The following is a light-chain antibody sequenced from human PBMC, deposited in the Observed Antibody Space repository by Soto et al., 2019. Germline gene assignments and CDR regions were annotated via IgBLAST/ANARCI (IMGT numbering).Light chain of an antibody. Sequence: EIVLTQSPGTLSLSPGERTTLSCRASQTVISSYLAWYQQKPGQAPRLLISGASSRATGVPDRFSGSGSGTDFTLPISRLEPEDFAVYYCQQYGSSPLTFGGGTKVEIK. CDR1: QTVISSY. V-gene: IGKV3-20*01. CDR2: GAS. CDR3: QQYGSSPLT. J-gene: IGKJ4*01.